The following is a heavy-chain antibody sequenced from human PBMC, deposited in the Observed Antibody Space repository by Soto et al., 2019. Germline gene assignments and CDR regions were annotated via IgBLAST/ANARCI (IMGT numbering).Heavy chain of an antibody. CDR3: ATQGLPNYYSYGMDV. J-gene: IGHJ6*02. D-gene: IGHD5-18*01. CDR2: IIPIFGTA. CDR1: GGTFSSYA. Sequence: QVQLVQSGAEVKKPGSSVKVSCKASGGTFSSYAISWVRQAPGQGLEWMGGIIPIFGTANYAQKFQGRVTITAGESTSTDSMELSSLRSEDTAVYYCATQGLPNYYSYGMDVWGQGTTVTVSS. V-gene: IGHV1-69*12.